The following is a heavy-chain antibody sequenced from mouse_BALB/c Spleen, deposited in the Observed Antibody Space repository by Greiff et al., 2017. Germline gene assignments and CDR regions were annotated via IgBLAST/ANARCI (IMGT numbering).Heavy chain of an antibody. CDR3: ARDGPFDY. V-gene: IGHV7-3*02. CDR1: GFTFTDYY. Sequence: EVKLEESGGGLVQPGGSLRLSCATSGFTFTDYYMSWVRQPPGKALEWLGFIRNKANGYTTEYSASVKGRFTISRDNSQSILYLQMNTLRAEDSATYYCARDGPFDYWGQGTTLTVSS. CDR2: IRNKANGYTT. J-gene: IGHJ2*01.